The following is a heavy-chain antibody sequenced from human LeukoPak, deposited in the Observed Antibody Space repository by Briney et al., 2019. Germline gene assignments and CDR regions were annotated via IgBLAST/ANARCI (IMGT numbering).Heavy chain of an antibody. V-gene: IGHV1-69*05. CDR2: IIPIFGTA. CDR1: GGTFSSYA. J-gene: IGHJ5*02. D-gene: IGHD1-7*01. Sequence: SVRVSCKASGGTFSSYAISWVRQAPGQGLEWMGGIIPIFGTANYAQKFQGRVTITTDESTSTAYTELSSLRSEDTAVYYCARDNYAGANWFDPWGQGTLVTVSS. CDR3: ARDNYAGANWFDP.